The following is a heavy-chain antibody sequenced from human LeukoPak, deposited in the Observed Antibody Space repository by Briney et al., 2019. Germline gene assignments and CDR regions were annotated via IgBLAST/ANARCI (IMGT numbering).Heavy chain of an antibody. CDR2: MNPNSGNT. J-gene: IGHJ4*02. D-gene: IGHD5-12*01. CDR1: GYTFTSYD. CDR3: ARDPRYSGYDPDY. V-gene: IGHV1-8*01. Sequence: ASVKVSCKASGYTFTSYDINWVRQATGQGLEWMGWMNPNSGNTGYAQKFQGRVTMTRNTSISTAYMELSSLRSEDTAVYYCARDPRYSGYDPDYWGQGTLVTVSS.